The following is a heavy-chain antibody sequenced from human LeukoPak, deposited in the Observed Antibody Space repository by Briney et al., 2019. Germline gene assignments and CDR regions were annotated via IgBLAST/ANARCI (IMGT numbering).Heavy chain of an antibody. CDR2: ISSSSSYI. CDR3: ARDIAQVLVRDGYNL. Sequence: SGGSLRLSCAASGFTFSSYSMNWVRQAPGKGLEWVSSISSSSSYIYYADSVKGRFTISRDYAKNSLYLQMNSLRAEDTAVYYCARDIAQVLVRDGYNLWGQGTLVTVSS. V-gene: IGHV3-21*01. D-gene: IGHD5-24*01. J-gene: IGHJ5*02. CDR1: GFTFSSYS.